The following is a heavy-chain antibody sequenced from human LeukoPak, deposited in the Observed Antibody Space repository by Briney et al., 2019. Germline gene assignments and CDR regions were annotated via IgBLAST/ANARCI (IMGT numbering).Heavy chain of an antibody. D-gene: IGHD5-24*01. J-gene: IGHJ4*02. CDR1: GFTFSSYT. CDR3: ARVVRGDAYNYDY. Sequence: PGGSLRLSCAASGFTFSSYTMNWVRQAPGKGLEWVSSISTSGNSMYHADSVKGRFTTSRDNARNSLYLQMNSLRAEDTAVHYCARVVRGDAYNYDYWGRGTLVTVSS. V-gene: IGHV3-21*01. CDR2: ISTSGNSM.